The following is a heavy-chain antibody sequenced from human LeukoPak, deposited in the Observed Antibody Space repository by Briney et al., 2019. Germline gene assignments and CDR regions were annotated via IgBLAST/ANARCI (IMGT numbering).Heavy chain of an antibody. J-gene: IGHJ4*02. CDR2: INPSGGST. Sequence: ASVKVSCKASGYTFTSYYMHWVRQAPGQGLEWMGIINPSGGSTSYAQKFQGRVTMTRDTSTSTVYMELSSLRSEDTAVYYSARAHQSYYDSSGYYSGVDYWGQGTLVTVSS. CDR1: GYTFTSYY. D-gene: IGHD3-22*01. V-gene: IGHV1-46*01. CDR3: ARAHQSYYDSSGYYSGVDY.